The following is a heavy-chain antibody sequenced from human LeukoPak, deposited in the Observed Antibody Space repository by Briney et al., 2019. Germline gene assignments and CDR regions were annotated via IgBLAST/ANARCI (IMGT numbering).Heavy chain of an antibody. CDR3: ARRSLYYGSGSYPQIYYYYYYYMDV. CDR1: GESFSYYY. D-gene: IGHD3-10*01. J-gene: IGHJ6*03. V-gene: IGHV4-34*01. CDR2: IDHSGST. Sequence: PSETLSLTCAVYGESFSYYYWTWIRQPPGKGLEWIGEIDHSGSTNYNPSLKSRVTISVDKSKNQFSLKLSSVTAADTAVYYCARRSLYYGSGSYPQIYYYYYYYMDVWGKGTTVTISS.